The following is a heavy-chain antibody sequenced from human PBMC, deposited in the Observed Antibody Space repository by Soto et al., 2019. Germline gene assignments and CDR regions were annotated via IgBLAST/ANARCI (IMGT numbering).Heavy chain of an antibody. J-gene: IGHJ6*02. D-gene: IGHD2-2*02. CDR2: ISGSGSYI. CDR3: ASYPIPEPEPYNYYGMDV. CDR1: GFSFSSCS. V-gene: IGHV3-21*01. Sequence: PGGSLRLSCAASGFSFSSCSMNWVRQAPGKGLEWVSFISGSGSYIYYADSVRGRFTISRDNAKNSLYLQMNSLSAEDTAPYYCASYPIPEPEPYNYYGMDVWGQGTTVTVSS.